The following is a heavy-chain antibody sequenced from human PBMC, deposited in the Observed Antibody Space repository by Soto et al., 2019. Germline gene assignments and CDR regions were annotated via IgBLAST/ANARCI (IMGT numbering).Heavy chain of an antibody. Sequence: QVQLQESGPGLVKPSQTLSLTCTVSGGSISSGDYYWSWIRQPPGKGLEWIGYIYYSGSTYYNPSLKSRVTISVDTSKNQFSLKLSSVTAADTAVYYCARDPGPRGVISYYYYGMDVWGQGTTGTVSS. V-gene: IGHV4-30-4*01. CDR1: GGSISSGDYY. CDR3: ARDPGPRGVISYYYYGMDV. J-gene: IGHJ6*02. CDR2: IYYSGST. D-gene: IGHD3-10*01.